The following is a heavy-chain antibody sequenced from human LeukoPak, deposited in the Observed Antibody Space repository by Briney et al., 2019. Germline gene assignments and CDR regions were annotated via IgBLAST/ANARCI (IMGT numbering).Heavy chain of an antibody. CDR3: ARGVVVVVAADGDYYYMDV. Sequence: SETLSLTCAVYGGSFSGYYWSWIRQPPGKGLEWIGEINHSGSTNYNPSLKSRVTISVDTSKNQFSLKLSSVTAADTAVYYCARGVVVVVAADGDYYYMDVWGKGTTVTVSS. CDR1: GGSFSGYY. J-gene: IGHJ6*03. V-gene: IGHV4-34*01. CDR2: INHSGST. D-gene: IGHD2-15*01.